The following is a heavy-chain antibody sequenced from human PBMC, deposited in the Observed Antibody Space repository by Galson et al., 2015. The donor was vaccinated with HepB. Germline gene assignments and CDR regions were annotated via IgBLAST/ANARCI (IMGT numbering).Heavy chain of an antibody. D-gene: IGHD6-19*01. J-gene: IGHJ3*02. Sequence: SLRLSCAASGFTFSNYWMSWVRQAPGKGLEWVANINQDGSEKYYVDSVKGRFTISRDNAKNSLYLQVNSLRAEDTAVYYCTTGVVRSIAVAGTGEAFDIWGQGTMVTVSS. V-gene: IGHV3-7*03. CDR2: INQDGSEK. CDR3: TTGVVRSIAVAGTGEAFDI. CDR1: GFTFSNYW.